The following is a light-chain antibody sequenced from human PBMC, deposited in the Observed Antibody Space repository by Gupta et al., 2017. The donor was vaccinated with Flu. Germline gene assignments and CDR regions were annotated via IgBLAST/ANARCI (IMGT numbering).Light chain of an antibody. CDR3: AAWDDSLNGFYV. CDR1: SSNIGSNT. J-gene: IGLJ1*01. Sequence: QSALTPPPSASGTPGHRVTISCSGSSSNIGSNTVNWYQQLPGTAPKLLIDSNNQRPSGVPDRCSGSKSGTSASLAISGLQSEDEADYYCAAWDDSLNGFYVFGTGTKVTVL. CDR2: SNN. V-gene: IGLV1-44*01.